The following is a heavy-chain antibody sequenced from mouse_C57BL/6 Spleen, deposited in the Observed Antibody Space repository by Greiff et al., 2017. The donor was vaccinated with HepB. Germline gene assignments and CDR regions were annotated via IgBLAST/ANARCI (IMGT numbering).Heavy chain of an antibody. CDR2: IFPGSGST. CDR3: ARSYYGNVYAMDY. CDR1: GYTFTDYY. D-gene: IGHD2-1*01. J-gene: IGHJ4*01. V-gene: IGHV1-75*01. Sequence: VHLVESGPELVKPGASVKISCKASGYTFTDYYINWVKQRPGQGLEWIGWIFPGSGSTYYNEKFKGKATLTVDKSSSTAYMLLSSLTSEDSAVYFCARSYYGNVYAMDYWGQGTSVTVSS.